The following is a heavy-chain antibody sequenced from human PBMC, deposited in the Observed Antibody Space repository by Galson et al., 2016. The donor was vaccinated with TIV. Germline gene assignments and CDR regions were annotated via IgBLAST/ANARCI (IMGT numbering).Heavy chain of an antibody. Sequence: SVKVSCKASGYALTNHAINWVRQAPGQGLEWMGWINTRIHTDTGKPTYAQGFAGRFVFSLDTSVDTAFLQISSLKPEDTAVYYCARDRAGYPSYYEVWGGSLDACDIWGQGTMVTVSS. V-gene: IGHV7-4-1*02. D-gene: IGHD3-3*01. J-gene: IGHJ3*02. CDR3: ARDRAGYPSYYEVWGGSLDACDI. CDR2: INTRIHTDTGKP. CDR1: GYALTNHA.